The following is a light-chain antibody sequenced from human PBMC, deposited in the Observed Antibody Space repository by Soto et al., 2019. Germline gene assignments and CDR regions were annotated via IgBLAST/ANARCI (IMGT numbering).Light chain of an antibody. Sequence: DLQMTQSPSSLSASVGDRVTITCQASQDISNYLNWYQQKPGKAPKLLIYDASNLETGVPSRFSGSGSGIDFSFTISSLQPEDIATYYCQQCDNLPLTFGGGTKVEIK. V-gene: IGKV1-33*01. CDR2: DAS. J-gene: IGKJ4*01. CDR3: QQCDNLPLT. CDR1: QDISNY.